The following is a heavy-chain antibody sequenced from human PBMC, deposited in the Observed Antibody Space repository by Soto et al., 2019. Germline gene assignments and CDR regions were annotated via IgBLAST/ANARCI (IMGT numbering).Heavy chain of an antibody. CDR1: VGSFRAYY. Sequence: NPSETLSPTCAVYVGSFRAYYWSWIRQPPGKGLEWIGEINHSGSTNYNPSLKIRATISVDTSKNQFSLKLSSVTAADTAVYYCARRTAVTEFDYYYYYGMDVWGQGTTVTVSS. CDR3: ARRTAVTEFDYYYYYGMDV. J-gene: IGHJ6*02. CDR2: INHSGST. D-gene: IGHD6-19*01. V-gene: IGHV4-34*01.